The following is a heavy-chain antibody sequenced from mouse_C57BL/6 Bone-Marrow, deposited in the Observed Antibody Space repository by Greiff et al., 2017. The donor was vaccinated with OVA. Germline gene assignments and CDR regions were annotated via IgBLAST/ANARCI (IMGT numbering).Heavy chain of an antibody. Sequence: EVKLVESGGGLVQPQGSLKLSCAASGFTFNTYAMHWVRQAPGQGLEWVARIRSQSSNYATYSADSVKDRFHITRDDSQRMLYLQMNNLKTEDTAVYYCVRINSDYDGYAMDYWGQGTSVTVSS. D-gene: IGHD2-4*01. CDR2: IRSQSSNYAT. CDR1: GFTFNTYA. J-gene: IGHJ4*01. CDR3: VRINSDYDGYAMDY. V-gene: IGHV10-3*01.